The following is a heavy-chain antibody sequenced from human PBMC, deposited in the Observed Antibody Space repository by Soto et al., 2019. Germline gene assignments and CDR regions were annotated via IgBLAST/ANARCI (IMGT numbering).Heavy chain of an antibody. CDR3: ARYGQAYCGGDCPGSFDY. D-gene: IGHD2-21*02. CDR1: GGSFSGYY. V-gene: IGHV4-34*01. J-gene: IGHJ4*02. CDR2: INHSGST. Sequence: SETLSLTCAVYGGSFSGYYWSWIRQPPGKGLDWIGEINHSGSTNYNPSLKSRVTISVDTSKNQFSLKLSSVTAADTAVYYCARYGQAYCGGDCPGSFDYWGQGTLVTVSS.